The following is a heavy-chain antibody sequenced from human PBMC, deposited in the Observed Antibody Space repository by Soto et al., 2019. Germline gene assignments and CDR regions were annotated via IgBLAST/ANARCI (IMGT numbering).Heavy chain of an antibody. CDR2: ISAYNGNT. V-gene: IGHV1-18*01. CDR1: GYTFTSYG. CDR3: ASLMSSGYYYGMDV. J-gene: IGHJ6*02. Sequence: GASVKVSCKASGYTFTSYGISWVRQAPGQGLEWMGWISAYNGNTNYAQKLQGRVTMTTDTSTSTAYMELSSLRSEDTAVYYCASLMSSGYYYGMDVWGQGTTVTVSS. D-gene: IGHD3-10*01.